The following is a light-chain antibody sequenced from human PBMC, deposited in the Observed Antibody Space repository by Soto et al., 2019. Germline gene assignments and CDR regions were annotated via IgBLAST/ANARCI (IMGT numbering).Light chain of an antibody. CDR3: QQSYSTPLT. CDR1: QSISSY. V-gene: IGKV1-39*01. Sequence: DIQMTQSPSSRSESVGDRVTISCXASQSISSYLNWYQQKPGKAPKLLIYAASSLQSGVPSRFSGSGSGTDFTLTISSLQPEDFATYYCQQSYSTPLTFGGGTKVDIK. J-gene: IGKJ4*01. CDR2: AAS.